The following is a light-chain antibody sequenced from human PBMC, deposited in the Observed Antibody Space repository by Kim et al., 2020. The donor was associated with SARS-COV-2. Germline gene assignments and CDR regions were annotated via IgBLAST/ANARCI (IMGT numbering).Light chain of an antibody. Sequence: EIVMTQSPPTLSVSPGDRATLSCRASQDITNSLAWYQQKPGQAPRLLIYGATTRATCVPVRFSGRQSGTEFTLTISSLQSEDFAVYYCQQYRTWPLFGPGTKLEI. CDR2: GAT. CDR1: QDITNS. V-gene: IGKV3-15*01. J-gene: IGKJ2*01. CDR3: QQYRTWPL.